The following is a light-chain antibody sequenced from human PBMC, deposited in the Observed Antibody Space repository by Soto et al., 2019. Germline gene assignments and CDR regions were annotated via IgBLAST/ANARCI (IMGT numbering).Light chain of an antibody. J-gene: IGKJ1*01. V-gene: IGKV3-15*01. CDR2: GAS. Sequence: EVVMTQSPSIFPLSPGDTATLSCRATQSVDSNLAWYQQKPGQAPRLLISGASTRASAIPARFSGSGSGTEYALTISSLQSEDFAVYYCQQYNNWPRTFGQGTKVDIK. CDR1: QSVDSN. CDR3: QQYNNWPRT.